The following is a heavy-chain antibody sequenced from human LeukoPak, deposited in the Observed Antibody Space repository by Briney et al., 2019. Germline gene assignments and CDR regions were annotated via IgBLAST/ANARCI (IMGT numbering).Heavy chain of an antibody. Sequence: PGGSLRLSCAASGFTFSSYAMHWVRQAPGKGLEWVAVISYDGSNKYYADSVKGRFTISRDNSKNTLYLQMNSLRAEDTAVYYCARGSDYYDSSGYPYYFDYWGQGTLVTVSS. D-gene: IGHD3-22*01. J-gene: IGHJ4*02. CDR1: GFTFSSYA. CDR2: ISYDGSNK. V-gene: IGHV3-30-3*01. CDR3: ARGSDYYDSSGYPYYFDY.